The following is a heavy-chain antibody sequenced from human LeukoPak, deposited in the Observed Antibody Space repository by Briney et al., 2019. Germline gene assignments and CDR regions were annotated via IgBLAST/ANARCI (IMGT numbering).Heavy chain of an antibody. CDR3: AAGPVYDYFEF. CDR1: EYSFTDYY. V-gene: IGHV1-2*02. CDR2: INPNSGGT. Sequence: ASVKVSCKASEYSFTDYYIHWVRQAPGQGLEWMGWINPNSGGTNSAQKFQVRITLTRDTSISTAYMELGRLGSDDTAVYYCAAGPVYDYFEFWGQGTLVTVS. J-gene: IGHJ4*02. D-gene: IGHD3-22*01.